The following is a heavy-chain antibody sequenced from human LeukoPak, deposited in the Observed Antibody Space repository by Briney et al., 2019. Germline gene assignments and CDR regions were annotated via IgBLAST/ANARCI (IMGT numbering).Heavy chain of an antibody. Sequence: GGSLRLSCEASGFTFSNYAMTWVRQAPGKGLEWVSTISGSGVTTHYADSVKGRFTISRDNSKNTLYLQMNSLRAEDTAVYYCAKDPPVANDIWGQGTMVTVSS. V-gene: IGHV3-23*01. CDR1: GFTFSNYA. CDR2: ISGSGVTT. J-gene: IGHJ3*02. CDR3: AKDPPVANDI.